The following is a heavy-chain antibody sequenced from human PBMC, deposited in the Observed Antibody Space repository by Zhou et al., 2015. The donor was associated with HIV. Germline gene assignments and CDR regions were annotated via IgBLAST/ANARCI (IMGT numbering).Heavy chain of an antibody. V-gene: IGHV3-9*01. J-gene: IGHJ1*01. CDR3: VKDRYSSGWGFFQH. CDR1: GFIFDDYA. CDR2: ISWNSGSI. Sequence: EVQLVESGGGLVRPGRSLRLSCVASGFIFDDYAMHWVRQAPGKGLEWVSGISWNSGSIGYADSVKGRFTISRNNAKNSLYLQMNSLRPEDTALYYCVKDRYSSGWGFFQHWGQGTLVTVSS. D-gene: IGHD6-19*01.